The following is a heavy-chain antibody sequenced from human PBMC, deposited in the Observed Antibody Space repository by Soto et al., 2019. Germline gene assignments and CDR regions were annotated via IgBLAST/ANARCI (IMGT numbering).Heavy chain of an antibody. D-gene: IGHD3-10*01. CDR2: ISGSGGST. CDR1: GFTFSSYA. V-gene: IGHV3-23*01. CDR3: AKDGQRLLWFGELFPYDVFDI. Sequence: GGSLRLSCAASGFTFSSYAMSWVRQAPGKGLEWVSAISGSGGSTYYADSVKGRFTISRDNSKNTLYLQMNSLRAEDRAVYYCAKDGQRLLWFGELFPYDVFDIWGKGTMVTVS. J-gene: IGHJ3*02.